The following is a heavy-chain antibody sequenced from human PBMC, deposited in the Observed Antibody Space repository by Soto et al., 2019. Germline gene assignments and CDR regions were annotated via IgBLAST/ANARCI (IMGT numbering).Heavy chain of an antibody. Sequence: GASVKVSCKASGYTFTGYYMHWVRQAPGQGLEWMGWINPNSGGTNDAQKFQGRVTMTRDTSISTVYMELSRLRSDDTAVYYCARRNVLRFLEWLPRPNDAFDIWGQGTMVTVSS. J-gene: IGHJ3*02. D-gene: IGHD3-3*01. CDR1: GYTFTGYY. CDR3: ARRNVLRFLEWLPRPNDAFDI. CDR2: INPNSGGT. V-gene: IGHV1-2*02.